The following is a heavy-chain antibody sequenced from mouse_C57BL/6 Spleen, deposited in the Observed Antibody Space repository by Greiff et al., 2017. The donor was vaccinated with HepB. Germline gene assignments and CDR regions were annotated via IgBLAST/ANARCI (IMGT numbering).Heavy chain of an antibody. J-gene: IGHJ4*01. CDR3: ARDRVDYDVDYYAMDY. V-gene: IGHV5-4*01. CDR2: ISDGGSYT. D-gene: IGHD2-4*01. CDR1: GFTFSSYA. Sequence: EVQVVESGGGLVKPGGSLKLSCAASGFTFSSYAMSWVRQTPEKRLEWVATISDGGSYTYYPDNVKGRFTISRDNAKNNLYLQMSHLKSEDTAMYYCARDRVDYDVDYYAMDYWGQGTSVTVSS.